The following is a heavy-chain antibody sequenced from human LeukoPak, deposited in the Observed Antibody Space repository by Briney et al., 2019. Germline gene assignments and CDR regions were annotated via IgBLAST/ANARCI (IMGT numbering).Heavy chain of an antibody. CDR1: GFTVSSNY. V-gene: IGHV3-66*01. J-gene: IGHJ4*02. CDR2: IYSGGST. CDR3: ARAQWLPNRLYYFDY. D-gene: IGHD6-19*01. Sequence: GGSLRLSCAASGFTVSSNYMSWVRQAPGKGLEWVSVIYSGGSTYYADSVKGRFTISRDNSKNTLYLQMNSLRAEDTAVYYCARAQWLPNRLYYFDYWGQGTLVTVSS.